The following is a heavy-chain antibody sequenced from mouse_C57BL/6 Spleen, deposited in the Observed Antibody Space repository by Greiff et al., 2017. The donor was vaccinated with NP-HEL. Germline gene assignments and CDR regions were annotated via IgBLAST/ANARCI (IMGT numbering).Heavy chain of an antibody. V-gene: IGHV2-2*01. CDR3: ARRGDTTVPHYYAMDY. Sequence: VQLQESGPGLVQPSQSLSITCTVSGFSLTSYGVHWVRQSPGKGLEWLGVIWSGGSTDYNAAFISRLSISKDNSKSQVFFKMNSLQADDTAIYYCARRGDTTVPHYYAMDYWGQGTSVTVSS. CDR1: GFSLTSYG. D-gene: IGHD1-1*01. J-gene: IGHJ4*01. CDR2: IWSGGST.